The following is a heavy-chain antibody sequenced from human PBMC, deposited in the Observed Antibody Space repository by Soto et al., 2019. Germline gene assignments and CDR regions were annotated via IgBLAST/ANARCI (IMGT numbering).Heavy chain of an antibody. CDR1: GFTFSSYS. Sequence: EVQLVESGGGLVQPGGSLRLSCAASGFTFSSYSMNWVRQAPGKGLEWVSYISSSSSTIYYADSVKGRFTISRDNAKNSLYLQMNSLRDEDMAVYYCASITYYYDSSGSNIPFDYWGQGTLVTVSS. CDR3: ASITYYYDSSGSNIPFDY. D-gene: IGHD3-22*01. V-gene: IGHV3-48*02. CDR2: ISSSSSTI. J-gene: IGHJ4*02.